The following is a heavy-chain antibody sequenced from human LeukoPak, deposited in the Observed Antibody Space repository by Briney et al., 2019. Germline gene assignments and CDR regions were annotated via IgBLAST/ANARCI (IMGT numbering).Heavy chain of an antibody. CDR2: YNHFGST. CDR1: GGSFSGFY. CDR3: AREGTWGSNSWHGNWFDP. D-gene: IGHD6-13*01. V-gene: IGHV4-34*01. Sequence: SETLSLTCAVSGGSFSGFYWSWIRQSPGKGLEWIGEYNHFGSTNYNPSLNDRVTISVDKSKNQFSLKLSSVTAADTAVYYCAREGTWGSNSWHGNWFDPWGQGTLVTVSS. J-gene: IGHJ5*02.